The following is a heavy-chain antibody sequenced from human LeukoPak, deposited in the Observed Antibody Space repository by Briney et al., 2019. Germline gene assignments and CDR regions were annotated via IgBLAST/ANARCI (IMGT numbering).Heavy chain of an antibody. D-gene: IGHD4-11*01. Sequence: GGSLRLSCVASGFTFSDYAMNWVRQAPGKGLEWVSTFKTNSGQVYYAESVWGRFTISRDNSKNTVYLQMSSLRAEDTALYYCARSVPDYTRFDYWGQGALVTVSS. CDR3: ARSVPDYTRFDY. V-gene: IGHV3-23*01. J-gene: IGHJ4*02. CDR2: FKTNSGQV. CDR1: GFTFSDYA.